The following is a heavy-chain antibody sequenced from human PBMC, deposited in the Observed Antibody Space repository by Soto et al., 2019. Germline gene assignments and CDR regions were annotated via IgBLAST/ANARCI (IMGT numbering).Heavy chain of an antibody. D-gene: IGHD3-10*01. CDR1: GGTFNTYA. Sequence: QVQLVQSGAEMKKPGSSVKVSCQSSGGTFNTYAMNWVRQAPGQGPEWMGDISPMFGAANYAPKFQGRVTLTADESTGTSSMQLRSLTSEDTALDFCAREVQVHTPAFVYWGQGPLVTVSS. CDR2: ISPMFGAA. CDR3: AREVQVHTPAFVY. J-gene: IGHJ4*02. V-gene: IGHV1-69*19.